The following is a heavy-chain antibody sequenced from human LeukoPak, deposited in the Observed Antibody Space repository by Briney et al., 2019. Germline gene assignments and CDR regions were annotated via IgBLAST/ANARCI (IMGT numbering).Heavy chain of an antibody. CDR1: GFTVSCNY. J-gene: IGHJ4*02. D-gene: IGHD6-13*01. CDR3: ARDWSSGIAAD. V-gene: IGHV3-53*01. CDR2: IYSGGST. Sequence: GGSLRLSCAAPGFTVSCNYMSWVRPAPGKGLEWVSVIYSGGSTYYADSVKGRFTISRDNSKNTLYLQMNSLRAEDTAVYYCARDWSSGIAADWGQGTLVTVSS.